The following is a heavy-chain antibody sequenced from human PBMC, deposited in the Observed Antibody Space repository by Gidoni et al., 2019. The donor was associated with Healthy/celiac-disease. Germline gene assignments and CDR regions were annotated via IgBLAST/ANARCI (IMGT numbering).Heavy chain of an antibody. D-gene: IGHD6-13*01. CDR1: GFTFDDYA. CDR2: ISWNSGSI. J-gene: IGHJ4*02. Sequence: EVQLVESGGGVVQPGRSLRLSCAASGFTFDDYAMHWVRQAPGKGLEWVSGISWNSGSIGYADSVKGRFTISRDNAKNSLYLQMNSLSAEDTALYYCAKGGKQQLVLGYWGQGTLVTVSS. V-gene: IGHV3-9*01. CDR3: AKGGKQQLVLGY.